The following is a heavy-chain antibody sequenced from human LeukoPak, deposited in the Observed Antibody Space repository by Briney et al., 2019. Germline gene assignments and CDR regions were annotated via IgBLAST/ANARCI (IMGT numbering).Heavy chain of an antibody. J-gene: IGHJ3*02. Sequence: GGSLRLSCAASEFTFTSYELNWVRQAPGKGLEWVSYTSSSGNTISYADSVKGRFTISRDNAKNSLYLQVISLRAEDTAVYYCARGPSIAARYDAFDIWGQGQWSPSLQ. D-gene: IGHD6-6*01. V-gene: IGHV3-48*03. CDR2: TSSSGNTI. CDR1: EFTFTSYE. CDR3: ARGPSIAARYDAFDI.